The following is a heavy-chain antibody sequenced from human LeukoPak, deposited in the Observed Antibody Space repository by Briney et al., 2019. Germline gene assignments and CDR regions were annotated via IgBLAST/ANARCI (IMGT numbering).Heavy chain of an antibody. V-gene: IGHV1-2*02. Sequence: ASVKVSCKASGYTFTGYYMTWGRQAPGKGLEGMGGINPNSGGTNYAQKFQGRVTMTRDTSISTAYMELSRLRSDDTAVYYCARVFVDTAMVIYYYYYMDVWGKGTTVTVSS. CDR1: GYTFTGYY. CDR2: INPNSGGT. D-gene: IGHD5-18*01. CDR3: ARVFVDTAMVIYYYYYMDV. J-gene: IGHJ6*03.